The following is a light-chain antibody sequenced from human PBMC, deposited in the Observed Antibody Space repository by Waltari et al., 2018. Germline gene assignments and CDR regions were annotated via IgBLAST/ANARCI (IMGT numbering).Light chain of an antibody. CDR2: DAS. V-gene: IGKV3-11*01. CDR1: QSVSSY. CDR3: QQRNNWPPGPT. Sequence: EIVLTQSPATLSLSPGERATLSCRASQSVSSYLAWYQQKPGQAPRLLIYDASNRATGNPARFSGSGSGTDFTLTISSLEPEDFAVYYCQQRNNWPPGPTFGPGTKVDIK. J-gene: IGKJ3*01.